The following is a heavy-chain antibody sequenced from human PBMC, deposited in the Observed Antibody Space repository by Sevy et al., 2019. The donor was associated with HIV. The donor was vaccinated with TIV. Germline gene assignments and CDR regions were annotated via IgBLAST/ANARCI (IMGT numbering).Heavy chain of an antibody. J-gene: IGHJ4*02. CDR1: GGSITSLY. Sequence: SETLSLTCTVSGGSITSLYWNWIRQPPGKGLEWIANIYYNGHINYNPSLKSRVTVSLDTSKNQFSLRLSSVTAADTAMYYCAGENAGCRGYSWGQGTLVTVSS. CDR2: IYYNGHI. V-gene: IGHV4-59*08. CDR3: AGENAGCRGYS. D-gene: IGHD3-10*01.